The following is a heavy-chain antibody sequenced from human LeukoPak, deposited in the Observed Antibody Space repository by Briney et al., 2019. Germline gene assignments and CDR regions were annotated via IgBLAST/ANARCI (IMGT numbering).Heavy chain of an antibody. CDR2: ISASGDTI. Sequence: GGSLRLSCAASGFTFRNYYMTWIREAPGKGLEWVSYISASGDTIYLGNSVRGRFTISRDNAKNSLYLDMNTLKAEDTAVYYCARDPSWEILSYFDYWGQGTLVTVSS. D-gene: IGHD1-26*01. J-gene: IGHJ4*02. CDR3: ARDPSWEILSYFDY. V-gene: IGHV3-11*04. CDR1: GFTFRNYY.